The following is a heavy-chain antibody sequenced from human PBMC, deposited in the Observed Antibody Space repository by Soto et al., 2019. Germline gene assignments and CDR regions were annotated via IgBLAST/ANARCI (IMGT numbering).Heavy chain of an antibody. CDR2: IFSNDAK. CDR3: ARVPTRTANWYFDL. J-gene: IGHJ2*01. Sequence: QVTLKESGPVLVKPTETLTLTCTVSGFSLSNARMGVSWIRQPPGKALEWLAHIFSNDAKSYSTSPKSRLTISKDTSKSQVVLTMTNMDPVDTATYSCARVPTRTANWYFDLWGRGTLVTVSS. D-gene: IGHD2-21*02. V-gene: IGHV2-26*01. CDR1: GFSLSNARMG.